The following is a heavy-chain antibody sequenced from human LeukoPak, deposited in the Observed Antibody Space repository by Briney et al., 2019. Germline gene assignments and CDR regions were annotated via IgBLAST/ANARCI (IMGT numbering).Heavy chain of an antibody. CDR1: GGPFSGYY. D-gene: IGHD6-19*01. CDR3: ARDLYSSGWYGY. CDR2: INHSGST. Sequence: KTSETLSLTCAVYGGPFSGYYWGWIRQPPGKGLEWIGEINHSGSTNYNPSLKSRVTISVDTSKNQFSLKLSSVTAADAAVYYCARDLYSSGWYGYWGQGTLVTVSS. V-gene: IGHV4-34*01. J-gene: IGHJ4*02.